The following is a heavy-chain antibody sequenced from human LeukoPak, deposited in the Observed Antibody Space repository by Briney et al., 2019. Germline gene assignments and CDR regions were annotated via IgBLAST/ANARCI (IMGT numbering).Heavy chain of an antibody. D-gene: IGHD3-10*01. CDR3: ARARTYGSGSYHSGWFDP. CDR2: IYSGGST. V-gene: IGHV3-66*02. CDR1: GFTVSGNY. J-gene: IGHJ5*02. Sequence: GGSLRLSCAASGFTVSGNYMSWVRQAPGKGLEWVSVIYSGGSTYYADSVKGRFTISRDNSKNTLYLQMNSLRAEDTAVYYCARARTYGSGSYHSGWFDPWGQGTLVTVSS.